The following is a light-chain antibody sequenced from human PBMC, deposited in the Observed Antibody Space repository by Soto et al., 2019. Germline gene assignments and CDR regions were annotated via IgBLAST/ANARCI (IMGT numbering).Light chain of an antibody. V-gene: IGKV4-1*01. CDR1: QSVLYSSNNKNY. CDR2: WAS. CDR3: QQYYSTWT. J-gene: IGKJ1*01. Sequence: DIVMTQSPDCLAVSLGERATINCKSSQSVLYSSNNKNYLAWYQQKPGQPPKLLIYWASTRESGVPDRFSGSGSGTDFTLTISSLQAEDVAVYYCQQYYSTWTFGQGTKVEIK.